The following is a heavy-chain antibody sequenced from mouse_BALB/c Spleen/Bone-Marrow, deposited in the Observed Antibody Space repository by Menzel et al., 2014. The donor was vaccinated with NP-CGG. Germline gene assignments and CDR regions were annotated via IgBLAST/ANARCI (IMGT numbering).Heavy chain of an antibody. CDR2: IDPCDSET. CDR3: TGGLLFAY. CDR1: GYSFTTYW. D-gene: IGHD2-3*01. J-gene: IGHJ3*01. V-gene: IGHV1S127*01. Sequence: QVHLQQSRSERVRPGASEKISCKASGYSFTTYWMHWVKQRPGQGLEWIGMIDPCDSETILNQKFKDKAALTGDKSSGTADMQPRSPTSDDSAVYYCTGGLLFAYWGQGTLVTVSA.